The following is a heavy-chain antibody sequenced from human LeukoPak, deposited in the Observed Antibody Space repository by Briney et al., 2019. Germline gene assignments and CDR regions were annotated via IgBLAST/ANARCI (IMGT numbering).Heavy chain of an antibody. CDR3: ARDLTYSSGWYESDY. Sequence: PGGSLRLSCAASGFTFSSYGMHWVRQAPGKGLEWVAVIWYDGSNKYYADSVKGRFTISRDNSKNTLYLQMNSLRAEDTAVYYCARDLTYSSGWYESDYWGQGTLVTVSS. J-gene: IGHJ4*02. D-gene: IGHD6-19*01. CDR2: IWYDGSNK. V-gene: IGHV3-33*01. CDR1: GFTFSSYG.